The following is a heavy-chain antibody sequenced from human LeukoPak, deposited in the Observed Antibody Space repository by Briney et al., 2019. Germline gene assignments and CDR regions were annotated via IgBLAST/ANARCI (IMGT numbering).Heavy chain of an antibody. J-gene: IGHJ4*02. CDR1: GGTFSSYA. V-gene: IGHV1-69*04. Sequence: ASVKVSCKASGGTFSSYAISWVRQAPGQGLEWMGRIIPILGIANYAQKFQGRVTITADKSTSTAYMELSSLRSEDTAVYYCARSLLIAAAGTPFDYWAREPWSPSPQ. D-gene: IGHD6-13*01. CDR3: ARSLLIAAAGTPFDY. CDR2: IIPILGIA.